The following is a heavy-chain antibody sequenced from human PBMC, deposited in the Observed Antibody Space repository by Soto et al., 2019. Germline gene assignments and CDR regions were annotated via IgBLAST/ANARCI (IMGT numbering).Heavy chain of an antibody. Sequence: EVQLVESGGGLAQPGGSLRLSCAACGFTLSSHWMHWVRQAPGKGLVWVSRINRDGSTINYDDSVRGRYTISRDNAKNTLSLQMNSLRAEDTAVYYCARVADCTYSSNCNGRAAFDMWGQGTMVTVSS. CDR2: INRDGSTI. CDR3: ARVADCTYSSNCNGRAAFDM. D-gene: IGHD6-13*01. CDR1: GFTLSSHW. J-gene: IGHJ3*02. V-gene: IGHV3-74*01.